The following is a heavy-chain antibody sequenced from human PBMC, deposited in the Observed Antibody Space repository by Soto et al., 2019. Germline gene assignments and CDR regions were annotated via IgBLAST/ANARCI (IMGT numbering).Heavy chain of an antibody. CDR3: ASYNEFGESDV. D-gene: IGHD3-10*01. J-gene: IGHJ6*01. Sequence: QVQLVQSGVAVKKPGASVTVSCKASGYSFTSYGISWVRQAPGQGLEWMGWITAYNGNTNYAQKLQGRVTMTTDTSTSAAYMELRSTGSDGASVYYCASYNEFGESDVWGQATPCTVSS. CDR2: ITAYNGNT. V-gene: IGHV1-18*01. CDR1: GYSFTSYG.